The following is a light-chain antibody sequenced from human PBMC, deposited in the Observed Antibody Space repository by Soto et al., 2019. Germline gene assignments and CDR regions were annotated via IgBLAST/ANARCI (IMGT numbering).Light chain of an antibody. CDR2: AAS. J-gene: IGKJ3*01. CDR1: QYIGNS. Sequence: DIQMTQSPSSLSASVGDRVTITCRASQYIGNSLAWFQQKPGTAPKSLIYAASTLQSGVPSKFSGSGSGTDFTLTISSLQPEDFATYYCQQYQTYPLTFGPGTKVDIK. V-gene: IGKV1-16*02. CDR3: QQYQTYPLT.